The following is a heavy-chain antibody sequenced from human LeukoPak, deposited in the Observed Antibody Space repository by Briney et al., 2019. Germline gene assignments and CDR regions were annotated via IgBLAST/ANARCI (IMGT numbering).Heavy chain of an antibody. D-gene: IGHD2-15*01. V-gene: IGHV3-11*05. J-gene: IGHJ3*02. CDR1: GFTFSDYY. CDR3: ARAAMVVAATKAFDI. Sequence: GSLRLSCAASGFTFSDYYMSWIRQAPVKGLEWVSYISSSSSYTNYADSVKGRFTISRDNAKNSLYLQMNSLRAEDTAVYYCARAAMVVAATKAFDIWGQGTMVTVSS. CDR2: ISSSSSYT.